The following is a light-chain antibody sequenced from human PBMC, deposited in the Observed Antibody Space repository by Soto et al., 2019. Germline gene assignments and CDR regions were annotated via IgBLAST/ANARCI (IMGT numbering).Light chain of an antibody. CDR2: TAS. Sequence: DIPMTQSPSSLSASVGDRVTITCRASQGIGNYLAWYQQKPGKVPKLLIYTASTLQSGVPSRFSGSGSGTDFTLTISSLQPEDFATYYCQKFDNAPQTFGQGTKVEIK. V-gene: IGKV1-27*01. J-gene: IGKJ1*01. CDR3: QKFDNAPQT. CDR1: QGIGNY.